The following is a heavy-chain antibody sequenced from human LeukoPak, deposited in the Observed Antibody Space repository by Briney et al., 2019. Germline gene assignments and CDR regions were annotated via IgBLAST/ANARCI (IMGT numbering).Heavy chain of an antibody. CDR1: GFTISTYG. CDR3: AKSVYHSGNY. V-gene: IGHV3-23*01. Sequence: GGSLRLSCAASGFTISTYGMSWVRQAPGKGLEWVSSISGGTTYYADSVKGRFTISRDNSKNTVSLQMNSPRAEDTAVYYCAKSVYHSGNYWGQGTLVTVSS. D-gene: IGHD3-10*01. CDR2: ISGGTT. J-gene: IGHJ4*02.